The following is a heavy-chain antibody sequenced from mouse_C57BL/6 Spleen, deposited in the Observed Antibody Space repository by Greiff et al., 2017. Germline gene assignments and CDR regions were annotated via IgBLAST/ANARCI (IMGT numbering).Heavy chain of an antibody. Sequence: VQLQQSDAELVKPGASVTISCKVSGYTFTDHTIHWMKQRPEQGLDWIGYIYPRDGSTKYNEKFKGKATLTADKSSSTAYMQLNSLTSEDSAVYFCARSSYYGSSPVYFDYWSQGTTLTVSS. CDR2: IYPRDGST. CDR3: ARSSYYGSSPVYFDY. CDR1: GYTFTDHT. V-gene: IGHV1-78*01. D-gene: IGHD1-1*01. J-gene: IGHJ2*01.